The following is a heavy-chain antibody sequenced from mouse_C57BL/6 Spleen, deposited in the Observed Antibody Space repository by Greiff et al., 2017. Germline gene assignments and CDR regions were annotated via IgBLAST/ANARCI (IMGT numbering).Heavy chain of an antibody. CDR2: IDPSDSET. CDR1: GYTFTSYW. CDR3: AITTVVAYYFDD. J-gene: IGHJ2*01. V-gene: IGHV1-52*01. D-gene: IGHD1-1*01. Sequence: VQLQQPGAELVRPGSSVKLSCKASGYTFTSYWMHWVKQRPIQGLEWIGNIDPSDSETHYNQKFKDKATLTVDKSSSTAYMQLSSLTSEDSAVYYCAITTVVAYYFDDWGQGTTLTVSS.